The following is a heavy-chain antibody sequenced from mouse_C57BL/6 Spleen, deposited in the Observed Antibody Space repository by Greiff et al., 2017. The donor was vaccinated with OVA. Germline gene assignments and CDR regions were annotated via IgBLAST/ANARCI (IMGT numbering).Heavy chain of an antibody. D-gene: IGHD1-1*01. CDR2: IDPSDSYT. V-gene: IGHV1-50*01. J-gene: IGHJ4*01. CDR3: ASQGIFTTVVAPNAMDY. Sequence: QVQLQQPGAELVKPGASVKLSCKASGYTFTSYWMQWVKQRPGQGLEWIGEIDPSDSYTNYNQKFKGKATLTVDTSSSTAYMQLSSLTSEDSAVYYCASQGIFTTVVAPNAMDYWGQGTSVTVSS. CDR1: GYTFTSYW.